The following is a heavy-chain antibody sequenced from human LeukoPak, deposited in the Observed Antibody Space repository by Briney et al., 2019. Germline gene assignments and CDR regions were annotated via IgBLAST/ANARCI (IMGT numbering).Heavy chain of an antibody. V-gene: IGHV3-7*01. D-gene: IGHD2-21*02. CDR2: IKPDGSEK. CDR1: GFTFSNHW. CDR3: TRDFGSGVVVTAIVD. J-gene: IGHJ4*02. Sequence: GGSLRLSCAASGFTFSNHWMSWVRQAPGEGLEWVANIKPDGSEKYYVDSVKGRFTISRDNAKNSLFLQMNSLRAEDTATYYCTRDFGSGVVVTAIVDWGQGTLVTVSS.